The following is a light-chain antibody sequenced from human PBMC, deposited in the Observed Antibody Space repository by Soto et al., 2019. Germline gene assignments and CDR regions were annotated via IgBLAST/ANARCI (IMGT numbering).Light chain of an antibody. J-gene: IGKJ1*01. CDR1: QSVSTSY. CDR2: GAT. V-gene: IGKV3-15*01. Sequence: DIVLTQSPGTLSLSPGDRATLSCRASQSVSTSYLAWYQQKPGQAPRLLIHGATTRATGIPARFSGSGSGTEFTLTISSLQSEDFAVYYCQQYNNWPRTFGQGTKVDIK. CDR3: QQYNNWPRT.